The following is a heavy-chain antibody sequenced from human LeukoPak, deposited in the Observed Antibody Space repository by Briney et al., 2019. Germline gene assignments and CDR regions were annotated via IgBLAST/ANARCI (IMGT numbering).Heavy chain of an antibody. D-gene: IGHD3-22*01. Sequence: PSETLSLTRTVSGGSISSYYWSWIRQPPGKGLEWIGYIYYSGSTNYNPSLKSRVTISVDTSKNQFSLKLSSVTAADTAVYYCARDTYYYDSSGSFDYWGQGTLVTVSS. CDR2: IYYSGST. V-gene: IGHV4-59*01. CDR3: ARDTYYYDSSGSFDY. J-gene: IGHJ4*02. CDR1: GGSISSYY.